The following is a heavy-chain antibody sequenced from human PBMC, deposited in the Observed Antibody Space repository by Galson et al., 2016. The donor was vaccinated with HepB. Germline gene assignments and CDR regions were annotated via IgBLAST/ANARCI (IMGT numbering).Heavy chain of an antibody. V-gene: IGHV3-23*01. CDR2: CSGSGVDT. CDR1: GFTFRSCA. J-gene: IGHJ4*02. D-gene: IGHD4-17*01. CDR3: AEDRYTVTTLFDF. Sequence: SLRLSCAASGFTFRSCAMSWVRQAPGKGLEWVSGCSGSGVDTLYADSVKGRFTISRDNYKNTLYLQMNSLRVKDTAVYCCAEDRYTVTTLFDFWGQGTLVTVSS.